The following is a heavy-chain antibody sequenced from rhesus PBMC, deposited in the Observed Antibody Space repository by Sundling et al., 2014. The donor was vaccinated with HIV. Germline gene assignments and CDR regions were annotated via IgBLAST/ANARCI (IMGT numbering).Heavy chain of an antibody. J-gene: IGHJ4*01. Sequence: EVQLVESGGGLAKPGGSLRLSCAASGFTFSSYAMHWVRQAPGKGLEWVSAISSGGSTYYADSVKGRFTISRDNSKNTLSLQMNSLRAEDTAVYYCAKDGGRNYFDYWGQGVLVTVSS. CDR3: AKDGGRNYFDY. V-gene: IGHV3-103*01. CDR1: GFTFSSYA. CDR2: ISSGGST. D-gene: IGHD3-34*01.